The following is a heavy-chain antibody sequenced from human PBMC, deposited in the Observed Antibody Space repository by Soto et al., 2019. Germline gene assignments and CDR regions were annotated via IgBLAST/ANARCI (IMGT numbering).Heavy chain of an antibody. D-gene: IGHD1-7*01. Sequence: GGSLRLSCAASGFTFSSYGMHWVRQAPGKGLEWVAVISYDGSNKYYADSVKGRFTISRDNSKNTLYLQMNSLRAEDTAVYYCAKGNWKYGWPDYYYYGMDVWGQGTTVTVSS. CDR3: AKGNWKYGWPDYYYYGMDV. J-gene: IGHJ6*02. CDR1: GFTFSSYG. V-gene: IGHV3-30*18. CDR2: ISYDGSNK.